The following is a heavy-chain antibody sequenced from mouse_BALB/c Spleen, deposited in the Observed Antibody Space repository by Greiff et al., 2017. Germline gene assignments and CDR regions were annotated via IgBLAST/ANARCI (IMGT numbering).Heavy chain of an antibody. CDR2: ISSGGSYT. J-gene: IGHJ4*01. CDR3: ARDRDY. V-gene: IGHV5-9-4*01. Sequence: EVNVVESGGGLVKPGGSLKLSCAASGFTFSSYAMSWVRQSPEKRLEWVAEISSGGSYTYYPDTVTGRFTISRDNAKNTLYLEMSSLRSEDTAMYYCARDRDYWGQGTSVTVSS. CDR1: GFTFSSYA.